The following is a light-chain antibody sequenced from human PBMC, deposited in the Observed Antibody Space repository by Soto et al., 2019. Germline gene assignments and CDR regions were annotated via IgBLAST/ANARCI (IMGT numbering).Light chain of an antibody. J-gene: IGLJ2*01. CDR3: SSYINSITFVV. Sequence: QSALTQPVSVSGSPGQPITISCTGTSSDVGANNYVSWYQHHPGKAPKLLIYEVSNRPSGVSSRFSGSKSGNTASLTISGLQAEDEADYYCSSYINSITFVVFGGGTKVTVL. V-gene: IGLV2-14*01. CDR1: SSDVGANNY. CDR2: EVS.